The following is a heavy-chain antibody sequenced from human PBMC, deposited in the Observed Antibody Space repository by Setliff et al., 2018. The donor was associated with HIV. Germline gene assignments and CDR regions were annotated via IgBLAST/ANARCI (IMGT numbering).Heavy chain of an antibody. CDR2: IYDTGGT. J-gene: IGHJ4*02. CDR3: ARGGGPDTNFDL. V-gene: IGHV4-4*07. CDR1: GGSIGGFY. Sequence: PSETLSLTCTVSGGSIGGFYWNWIRQSAGKGLQWIGRIYDTGGTKYNPSLKSRLTMSVDTSKNQFSLKLSSVTAADRAVYYCARGGGPDTNFDLWGQGTLVTVSS. D-gene: IGHD5-18*01.